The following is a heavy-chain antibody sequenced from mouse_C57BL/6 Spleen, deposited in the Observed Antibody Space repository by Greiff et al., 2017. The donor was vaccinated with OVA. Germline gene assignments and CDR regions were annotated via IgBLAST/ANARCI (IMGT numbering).Heavy chain of an antibody. CDR1: GYTFTSYW. J-gene: IGHJ4*01. CDR2: IYPGNSDT. V-gene: IGHV1-5*01. CDR3: TRQRDYYGSNYAMDD. D-gene: IGHD1-1*01. Sequence: VQLQQSGTVLARPGASVKMSCKTSGYTFTSYWMHWVKQRPGQGLEWIGAIYPGNSDTSYNQKFKGKAKLTAVTSASTAYMELSSLTNEDAAVYYCTRQRDYYGSNYAMDDWGQGTSVTVSS.